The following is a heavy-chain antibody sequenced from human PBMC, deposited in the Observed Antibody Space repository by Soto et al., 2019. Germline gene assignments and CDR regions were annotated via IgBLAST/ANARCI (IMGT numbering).Heavy chain of an antibody. CDR3: ARDGYSYGRIDY. CDR2: ISAYNGNT. CDR1: GYTLASYG. Sequence: ASVKVSCKASGYTLASYGSSWVRQAPGQGLEWMGWISAYNGNTNYAQKLQGRVTMTTDTSTSTAYMELRSLRSDDTAVYYCARDGYSYGRIDYWGQGTLVTVSS. D-gene: IGHD5-18*01. V-gene: IGHV1-18*01. J-gene: IGHJ4*02.